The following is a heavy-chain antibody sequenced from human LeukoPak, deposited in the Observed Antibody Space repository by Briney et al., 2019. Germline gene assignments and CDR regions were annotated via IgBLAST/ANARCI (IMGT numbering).Heavy chain of an antibody. Sequence: GGSLRLSCAASGFTFSNYGVHWVRQAPGKGLEWVSFIRFDGSNKYYADSVKGRFTISRDSSKNTLYLQMNSLRAEDTAVYYCARSGGANPGFDYWGQGTLVTVSS. CDR3: ARSGGANPGFDY. CDR2: IRFDGSNK. J-gene: IGHJ4*02. CDR1: GFTFSNYG. D-gene: IGHD1-26*01. V-gene: IGHV3-30*02.